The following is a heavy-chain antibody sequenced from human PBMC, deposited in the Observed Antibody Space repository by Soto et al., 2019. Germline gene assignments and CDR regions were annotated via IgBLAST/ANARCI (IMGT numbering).Heavy chain of an antibody. CDR3: AREKSDLELFNWLDP. D-gene: IGHD1-7*01. CDR1: GYSFTTYW. CDR2: SDPRDSYT. J-gene: IGHJ5*02. V-gene: IGHV5-10-1*03. Sequence: DVQLAQSGAEVKKPGESLRITCEASGYSFTTYWISWVRQMPGKGLEWMGASDPRDSYTKYSPSFQGHVTISVDKSISTAYLQWNSLKASDTAIYYCAREKSDLELFNWLDPWGQGTLVTVSS.